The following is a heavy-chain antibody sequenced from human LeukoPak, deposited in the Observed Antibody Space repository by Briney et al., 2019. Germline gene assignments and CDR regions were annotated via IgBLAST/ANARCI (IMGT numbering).Heavy chain of an antibody. J-gene: IGHJ6*02. D-gene: IGHD6-13*01. CDR2: ISWNSGSK. V-gene: IGHV3-9*01. CDR3: AKSRSSPLYYYGMDV. CDR1: GFTFDDYA. Sequence: GGSLRLSCAASGFTFDDYAMHWVRQVAGKGLEWVSGISWNSGSKGYADSVKGRFTISRDNAKNSLYLQMNSLRAEDTALYYCAKSRSSPLYYYGMDVWGQGTTVTVSS.